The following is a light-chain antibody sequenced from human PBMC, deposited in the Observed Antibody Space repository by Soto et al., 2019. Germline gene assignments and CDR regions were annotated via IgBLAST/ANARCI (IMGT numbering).Light chain of an antibody. Sequence: QSVLTQPASVSGSPGQSITISCTGTSSDVGGYNYVSWYQQHPGKAPKLMIYDVSNRPSGVSNRFSGSKSGNTASLTISGPQAEDEADYYCSSYTSSSTPFIVFGTGTKVTVL. J-gene: IGLJ1*01. V-gene: IGLV2-14*01. CDR2: DVS. CDR3: SSYTSSSTPFIV. CDR1: SSDVGGYNY.